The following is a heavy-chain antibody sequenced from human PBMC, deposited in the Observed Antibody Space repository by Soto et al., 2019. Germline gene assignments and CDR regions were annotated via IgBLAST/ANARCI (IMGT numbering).Heavy chain of an antibody. CDR1: GYAFTTYG. CDR3: ARGRYGDY. CDR2: ISAHNGNT. V-gene: IGHV1-18*01. J-gene: IGHJ4*02. D-gene: IGHD1-1*01. Sequence: QVHLVQSGAEVKKPGASVKVSCKGSGYAFTTYGITWVRQAPGQGLEWMGWISAHNGNTNYAQKLQGRVTVTRDTSTSTAYMELRSTRSNDTAVYYCARGRYGDYWGQGALVTVSS.